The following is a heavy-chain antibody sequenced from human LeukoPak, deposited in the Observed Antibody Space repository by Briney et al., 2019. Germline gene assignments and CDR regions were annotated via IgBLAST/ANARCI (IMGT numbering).Heavy chain of an antibody. CDR3: ARYYDILTGYSEYYFDY. V-gene: IGHV1-18*01. Sequence: ASVKVSCKASGYTFTSYGISWVRQAPGQGLEWMGWISAYSGNTNYAQKLQGRVTMTTDTSTSTAYMELRSLRSDDTAVYYCARYYDILTGYSEYYFDYWGQGTLVTVSS. J-gene: IGHJ4*02. CDR1: GYTFTSYG. D-gene: IGHD3-9*01. CDR2: ISAYSGNT.